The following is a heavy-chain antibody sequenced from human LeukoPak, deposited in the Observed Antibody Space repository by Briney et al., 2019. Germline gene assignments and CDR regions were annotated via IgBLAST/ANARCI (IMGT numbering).Heavy chain of an antibody. CDR3: ARAPGSGSYSRRSHTVVWFDP. Sequence: GASVKVSCKASGYTFTSYDINWVRQAPGQGLEWMGRIIPILGIANYAQKFQGRVTITADKSTSTAYMELSSLRSEDTAVYYCARAPGSGSYSRRSHTVVWFDPWGQGTLVTVSS. J-gene: IGHJ5*02. V-gene: IGHV1-69*04. CDR2: IIPILGIA. D-gene: IGHD1-26*01. CDR1: GYTFTSYD.